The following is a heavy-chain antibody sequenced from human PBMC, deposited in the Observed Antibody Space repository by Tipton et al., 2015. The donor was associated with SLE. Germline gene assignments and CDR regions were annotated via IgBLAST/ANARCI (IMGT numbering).Heavy chain of an antibody. V-gene: IGHV4-38-2*01. J-gene: IGHJ6*03. Sequence: TLSLTCAVSGYSISSGYYWGWIRQPPGKGLEWIGSIYHSGSTNYNPSLKSRVTISVDTSKNQFSLKLSSVTAADTAVYYCARVEGSSWPYYYYMDVWGKGTTVTVSS. CDR3: ARVEGSSWPYYYYMDV. CDR2: IYHSGST. CDR1: GYSISSGYY. D-gene: IGHD6-13*01.